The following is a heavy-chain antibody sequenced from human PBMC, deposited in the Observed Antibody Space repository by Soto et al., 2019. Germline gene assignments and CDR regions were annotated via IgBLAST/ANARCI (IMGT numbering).Heavy chain of an antibody. J-gene: IGHJ4*02. CDR1: GFTFSSYW. D-gene: IGHD4-17*01. CDR3: ARDCLYGDCHYFDY. Sequence: GGSLRLSCAASGFTFSSYWMSWVRQAPGKGLEWVAKIKQDGSEKYYVDSVKGRFTISRDNAKNSLYLQMNSLRAEDTAVYYCARDCLYGDCHYFDYWGQGTLVTVSS. V-gene: IGHV3-7*05. CDR2: IKQDGSEK.